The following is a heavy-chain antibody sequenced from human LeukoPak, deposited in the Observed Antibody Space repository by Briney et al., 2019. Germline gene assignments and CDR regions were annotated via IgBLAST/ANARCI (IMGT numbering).Heavy chain of an antibody. CDR1: GFTFSSYW. V-gene: IGHV3-7*01. J-gene: IGHJ4*02. CDR2: INQYESEK. Sequence: QSGGSLRLSRAASGFTFSSYWMTWVRQAPGKGLEWVANINQYESEKYYVDSVKGRFTISGDNAKNSLYLQMNSLRAEDTAVYYCARDLRGRVDYWGQGTLVTVSS. CDR3: ARDLRGRVDY. D-gene: IGHD3-10*01.